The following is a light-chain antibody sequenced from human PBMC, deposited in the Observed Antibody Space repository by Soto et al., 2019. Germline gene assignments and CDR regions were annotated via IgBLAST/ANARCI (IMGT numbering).Light chain of an antibody. V-gene: IGLV6-57*04. CDR3: QSYDSSNNVV. Sequence: FMLTQPHSVSESPGKTVTISCTRSSGSIASNYVQWYQQRPGSAPTTVIYEDNQRPSGVPDRFSGSIDSSSNSAFLTIAGLKTEDEADYYCQSYDSSNNVVFGGGTKLTVL. J-gene: IGLJ2*01. CDR2: EDN. CDR1: SGSIASNY.